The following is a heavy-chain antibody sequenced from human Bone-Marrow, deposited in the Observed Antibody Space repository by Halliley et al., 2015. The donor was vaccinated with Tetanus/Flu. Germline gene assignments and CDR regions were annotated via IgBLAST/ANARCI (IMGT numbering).Heavy chain of an antibody. D-gene: IGHD6-19*01. J-gene: IGHJ4*02. CDR3: ASRSGWYFSY. CDR2: INHGGRP. Sequence: GKGLGWMGEINHGGRPTYHPSLRSRVTISVDPSKTQFSLKPSSVTAADTAVYYCASRSGWYFSYWGQGTLVTVSS. V-gene: IGHV4-34*01.